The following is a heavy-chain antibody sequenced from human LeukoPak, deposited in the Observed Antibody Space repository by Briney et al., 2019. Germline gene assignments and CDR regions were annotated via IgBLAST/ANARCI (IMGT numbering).Heavy chain of an antibody. CDR2: IYISGIT. CDR3: AKGHRSSSSFFDS. CDR1: GFPVNAND. D-gene: IGHD6-19*01. V-gene: IGHV3-66*01. J-gene: IGHJ4*02. Sequence: GGSLRLSCIVSGFPVNANDMNWVRQAPGKGLEWVSLIYISGITKYADSVQGRFTISRDNSKNTLYLQMNSLRAEDTAVYYCAKGHRSSSSFFDSWGQGILVTVSS.